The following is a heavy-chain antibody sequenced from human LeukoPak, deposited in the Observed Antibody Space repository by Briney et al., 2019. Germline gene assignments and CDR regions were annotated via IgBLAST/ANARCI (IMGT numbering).Heavy chain of an antibody. J-gene: IGHJ5*02. CDR2: INGSSSDT. D-gene: IGHD2-15*01. V-gene: IGHV3-48*04. CDR1: GFSFRSYW. Sequence: RSGGSLRLSCAASGFSFRSYWMHWVRQAPGRGLEWISCINGSSSDTKYADSVKGRFTISRDNAKNSVYLLMNSLRAEDTAVYYCARRGTTYCTVDSCHPNWFDPWGQGTLVTVSS. CDR3: ARRGTTYCTVDSCHPNWFDP.